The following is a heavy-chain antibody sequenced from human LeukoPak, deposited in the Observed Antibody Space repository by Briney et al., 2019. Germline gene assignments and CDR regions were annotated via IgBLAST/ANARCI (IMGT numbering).Heavy chain of an antibody. D-gene: IGHD3-22*01. CDR2: IYSGGDT. Sequence: GGSLRLSCAASGFTVITNYMSWVRQAPGKGLEWVSVIYSGGDTSYADSVKGRFTISRDNSKNTLYLQVNSLRAEDTAVYYCARGRDNRYYYDSSGYRALDYWGQGTLVTVSS. CDR1: GFTVITNY. J-gene: IGHJ4*02. CDR3: ARGRDNRYYYDSSGYRALDY. V-gene: IGHV3-66*01.